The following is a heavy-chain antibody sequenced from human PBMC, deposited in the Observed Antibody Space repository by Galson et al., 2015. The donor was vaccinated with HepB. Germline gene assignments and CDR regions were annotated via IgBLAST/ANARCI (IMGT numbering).Heavy chain of an antibody. CDR2: ISSGSGTI. V-gene: IGHV3-48*02. Sequence: SLRLSCAASGFIFSTYSMSWVRQAPGKGLEWISYISSGSGTIYYADSVKGRFTISRDNAKSSLYLQMNSLRDEDTAVYYCARGRTWGEQQRGGTFDIWGQGTVVTVSS. J-gene: IGHJ3*02. CDR1: GFIFSTYS. CDR3: ARGRTWGEQQRGGTFDI. D-gene: IGHD6-13*01.